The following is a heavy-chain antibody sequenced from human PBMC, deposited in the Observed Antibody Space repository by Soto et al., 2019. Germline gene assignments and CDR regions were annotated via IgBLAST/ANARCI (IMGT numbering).Heavy chain of an antibody. CDR1: GYTFTSYG. Sequence: GASVKVSCKASGYTFTSYGISWVRQAPGQRLEWMGWISAYNGNTNYAQKLQGRVTMTTDTSTSTAYMELRSLRSDDTAVYYCARDPTTRRYSSSSLSSRYNWFDPWGQGTLVTVSS. CDR2: ISAYNGNT. CDR3: ARDPTTRRYSSSSLSSRYNWFDP. J-gene: IGHJ5*02. V-gene: IGHV1-18*01. D-gene: IGHD6-6*01.